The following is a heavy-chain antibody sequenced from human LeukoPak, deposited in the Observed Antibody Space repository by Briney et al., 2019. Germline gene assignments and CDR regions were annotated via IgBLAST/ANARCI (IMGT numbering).Heavy chain of an antibody. CDR3: AKDYRGDGYNLDYFDY. J-gene: IGHJ4*02. D-gene: IGHD5-24*01. V-gene: IGHV3-23*01. Sequence: GGSLRLSCAASGFTFSSYAMSWVRQAPGKGLEWVSAISGSGGSTYYADSVKGRFTISRDNSKNTLYLQMNSLRAEDTAVYYCAKDYRGDGYNLDYFDYWGQGTLVTVSS. CDR2: ISGSGGST. CDR1: GFTFSSYA.